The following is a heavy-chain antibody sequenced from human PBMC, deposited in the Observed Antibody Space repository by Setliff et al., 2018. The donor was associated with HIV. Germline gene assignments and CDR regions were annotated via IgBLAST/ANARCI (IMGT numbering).Heavy chain of an antibody. Sequence: SETLSLTCTVSGGSISSYYWNWIRQPPGKGLEWIGYVYYTGSTNYNPSLKSRVTISIDTSKNQFSLKLSSVTAADTAMYYCARRRCSAASCPDNSWNWLDPWGQGTLVTVSS. J-gene: IGHJ5*02. D-gene: IGHD2-15*01. CDR3: ARRRCSAASCPDNSWNWLDP. V-gene: IGHV4-59*08. CDR2: VYYTGST. CDR1: GGSISSYY.